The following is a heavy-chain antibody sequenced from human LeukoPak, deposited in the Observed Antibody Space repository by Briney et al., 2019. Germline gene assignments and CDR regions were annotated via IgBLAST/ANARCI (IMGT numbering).Heavy chain of an antibody. J-gene: IGHJ6*02. D-gene: IGHD6-19*01. CDR2: TYYRSKWYN. CDR1: GDSVSSNSAA. CDR3: ARVGTVAGPYYYYYYVMDV. V-gene: IGHV6-1*01. Sequence: SQTLSLTCAISGDSVSSNSAAWNWIRQSTSRGLEWLGRTYYRSKWYNDYAVSVKSRITINPDTSKNQFSLQLNSVTPEDTAVYYCARVGTVAGPYYYYYYVMDVWGQGATVTVSS.